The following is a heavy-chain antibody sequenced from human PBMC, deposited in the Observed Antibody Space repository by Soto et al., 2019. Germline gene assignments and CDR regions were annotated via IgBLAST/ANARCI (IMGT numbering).Heavy chain of an antibody. D-gene: IGHD1-26*01. CDR3: ARGTESYGHVFEY. J-gene: IGHJ4*02. Sequence: PSETLSLTCTVSGGSISSYYWSWIRQPPGKGLEWIGYIYYSGSTYYNPSLNSRVTISVDTSKSQFSLKLSSMTAADTAVYYCARGTESYGHVFEYWGQGILVTVSS. V-gene: IGHV4-59*04. CDR1: GGSISSYY. CDR2: IYYSGST.